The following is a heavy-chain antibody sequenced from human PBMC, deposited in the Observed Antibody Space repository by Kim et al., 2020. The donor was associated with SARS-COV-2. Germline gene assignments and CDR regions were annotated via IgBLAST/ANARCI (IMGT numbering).Heavy chain of an antibody. CDR3: ARPYYGGNSGYFQH. CDR2: IYYIGST. Sequence: SETLSLTCTVSGDSISSSSYYWGWIRQPPGKGLEWIGSIYYIGSTYYHPSLKSRVTIFVDTSKNQFSLKLSSVTAADTAVYYCARPYYGGNSGYFQHWGPGTLVTVSS. D-gene: IGHD4-17*01. J-gene: IGHJ1*01. CDR1: GDSISSSSYY. V-gene: IGHV4-39*01.